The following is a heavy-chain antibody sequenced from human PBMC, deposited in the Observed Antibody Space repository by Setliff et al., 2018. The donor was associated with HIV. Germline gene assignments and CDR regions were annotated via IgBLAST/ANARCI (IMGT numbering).Heavy chain of an antibody. CDR1: GGSFNTYA. CDR3: ARGGVRGYSYGEAFDI. J-gene: IGHJ3*02. D-gene: IGHD5-18*01. Sequence: ASVKVSCKPSGGSFNTYAINWVRQAPGQGLEWMGGIISILDKANYAQKFHGRLTITADDSTRTVYMELNSLGSGDTAVYYCARGGVRGYSYGEAFDIWGQGTLVTVSS. V-gene: IGHV1-69*10. CDR2: IISILDKA.